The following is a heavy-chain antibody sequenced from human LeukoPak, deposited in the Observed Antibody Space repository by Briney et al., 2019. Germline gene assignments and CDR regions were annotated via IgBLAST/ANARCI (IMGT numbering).Heavy chain of an antibody. CDR3: ARDGGYCEGITCPGDL. Sequence: GGSLRLSGAASGFTVGTYWMSWVRQAPGKGLEWVANIDRDGTTKFYLDSLEGRFTISRDNAKNSLYLQGNSLRVEDTAVYYCARDGGYCEGITCPGDLWGQGALVAVSS. CDR1: GFTVGTYW. V-gene: IGHV3-7*03. J-gene: IGHJ5*02. CDR2: IDRDGTTK. D-gene: IGHD2-15*01.